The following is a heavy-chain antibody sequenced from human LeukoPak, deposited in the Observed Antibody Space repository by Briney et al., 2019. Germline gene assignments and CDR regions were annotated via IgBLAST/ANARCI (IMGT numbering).Heavy chain of an antibody. D-gene: IGHD3-16*02. J-gene: IGHJ6*03. CDR2: IVVGSGNT. CDR1: GFTFASSA. CDR3: AALNYDYVWGSYRSHYYYYMDV. V-gene: IGHV1-58*02. Sequence: GASVKVSCKASGFTFASSAMQWVRQARGQRLEWIGWIVVGSGNTNYAQKFQERVTITRDMSTSTAYMELSSLRSEDTAVYYCAALNYDYVWGSYRSHYYYYMDVWGKGTTVTISS.